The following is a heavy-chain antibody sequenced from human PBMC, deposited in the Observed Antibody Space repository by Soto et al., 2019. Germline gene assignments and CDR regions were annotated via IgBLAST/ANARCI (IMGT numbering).Heavy chain of an antibody. CDR1: GGSISSSSYY. Sequence: SETLSLTCTVSGGSISSSSYYWGWIRQPPGKGLEWIGSIYYSGSTYYNPSLKSRVTISVDTSKNQFSLKLSSVTAADTAVYYCASLGSSGWYLDYWGQGTLVTVSS. CDR3: ASLGSSGWYLDY. V-gene: IGHV4-39*01. CDR2: IYYSGST. J-gene: IGHJ4*02. D-gene: IGHD6-19*01.